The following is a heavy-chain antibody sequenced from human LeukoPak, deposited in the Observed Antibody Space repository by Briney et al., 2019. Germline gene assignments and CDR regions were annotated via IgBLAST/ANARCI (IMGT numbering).Heavy chain of an antibody. J-gene: IGHJ4*02. CDR2: VHLNGPT. CDR3: AREGGFYRPLDY. CDR1: VGSISSTNW. Sequence: PSGTLSLTCIVSVGSISSTNWWTWVRQPPGGGLEWIGEVHLNGPTHYSPSLESRVTMSVDMSENHISLKLTSVTAADTAVYYCAREGGFYRPLDYSGPGTLVIVSS. D-gene: IGHD2/OR15-2a*01. V-gene: IGHV4-4*02.